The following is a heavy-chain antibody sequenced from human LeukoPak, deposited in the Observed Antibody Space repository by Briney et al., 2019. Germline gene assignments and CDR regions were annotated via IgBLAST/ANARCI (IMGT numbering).Heavy chain of an antibody. Sequence: SETLSLTCTVSGGSISSSSYYWGWIRQPPGKGLEWIGSIYYSGSTYYNPPLKSRVTISVDTSKNQFSLKLSSVTAADTAVYYCARVDYDILTGYRNYYYYYYMDVWGKGTTVTVSS. CDR2: IYYSGST. D-gene: IGHD3-9*01. CDR1: GGSISSSSYY. V-gene: IGHV4-39*01. J-gene: IGHJ6*03. CDR3: ARVDYDILTGYRNYYYYYYMDV.